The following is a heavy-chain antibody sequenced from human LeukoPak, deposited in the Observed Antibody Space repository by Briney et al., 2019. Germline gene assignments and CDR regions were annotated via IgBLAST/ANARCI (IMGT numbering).Heavy chain of an antibody. D-gene: IGHD5-12*01. V-gene: IGHV4-4*09. CDR3: ARHEGSGLFDY. J-gene: IGHJ4*02. CDR2: IYTSGST. CDR1: GGSISSYY. Sequence: PSETLSLTCTVSGGSISSYYWSWIRQPPGKGLEWIGYIYTSGSTNYNPSLKSRVTISVDTSKNQFSLKLSSVTAADTAVYYCARHEGSGLFDYWGQGTLVTVSS.